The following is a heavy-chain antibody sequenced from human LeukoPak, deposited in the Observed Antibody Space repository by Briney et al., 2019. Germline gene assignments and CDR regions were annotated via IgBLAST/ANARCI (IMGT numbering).Heavy chain of an antibody. V-gene: IGHV5-51*01. Sequence: GESLKISCKGSGYSFTSYWIGWVRQMPGKGLEWMGIIYPGDSDTRYSPSFQGQVTISADKSISTAYLQWSSLRSEDTAVYYCARGLGLELSGWYPYWGQGTLVTVSS. CDR2: IYPGDSDT. CDR1: GYSFTSYW. D-gene: IGHD6-19*01. CDR3: ARGLGLELSGWYPY. J-gene: IGHJ4*02.